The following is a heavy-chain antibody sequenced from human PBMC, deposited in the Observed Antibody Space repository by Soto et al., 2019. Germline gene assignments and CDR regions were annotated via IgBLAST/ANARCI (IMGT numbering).Heavy chain of an antibody. CDR1: GFTFSSYA. J-gene: IGHJ4*02. Sequence: GGSLRLSCAASGFTFSSYAMSWVRQAPGKGLEWVSAISGSGGSTYYADSVKGRFTISRDNSKNTLYLQMNSLRAEDTAVYYCAKDALGLLAVAEFAYFDYWGQGTLVTVSS. V-gene: IGHV3-23*01. CDR3: AKDALGLLAVAEFAYFDY. D-gene: IGHD6-19*01. CDR2: ISGSGGST.